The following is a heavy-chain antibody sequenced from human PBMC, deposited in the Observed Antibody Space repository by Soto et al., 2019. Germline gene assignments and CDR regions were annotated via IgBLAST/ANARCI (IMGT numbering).Heavy chain of an antibody. J-gene: IGHJ4*02. CDR1: GGSISNYY. D-gene: IGHD3-22*01. CDR2: IYYSGST. V-gene: IGHV4-59*08. Sequence: SETLSLTCTVSGGSISNYYWSWIRQPPGKGLEWIGYIYYSGSTNYNPSLTSRVTITIDTSKNQFTLSLSSVTAADTAVYYCARQHYSDNSRIWWGQGTLVTVSS. CDR3: ARQHYSDNSRIW.